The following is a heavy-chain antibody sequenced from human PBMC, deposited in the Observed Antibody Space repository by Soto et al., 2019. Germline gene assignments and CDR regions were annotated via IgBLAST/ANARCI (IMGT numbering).Heavy chain of an antibody. CDR3: ARASNKRGYSYGPDY. CDR1: GGSINSGGYY. Sequence: SETLSLTCTVSGGSINSGGYYWNWIRQHPGKGLEWIGYIYYSGSTYYNPSLKSRVTISVDTSKNQFSLKLSSVTAADTAVYYCARASNKRGYSYGPDYWAQETLVTVSS. D-gene: IGHD5-18*01. CDR2: IYYSGST. J-gene: IGHJ4*02. V-gene: IGHV4-31*03.